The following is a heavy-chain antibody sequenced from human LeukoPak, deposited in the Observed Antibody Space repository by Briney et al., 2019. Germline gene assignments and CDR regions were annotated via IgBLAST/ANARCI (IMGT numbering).Heavy chain of an antibody. CDR1: GGSISSSSYY. CDR2: LYYSGST. J-gene: IGHJ6*03. V-gene: IGHV4-39*07. Sequence: SETLSLTCTVSGGSISSSSYYWGWIRQPPGKGLEWIGSLYYSGSTYYNPSLKSRVTISVGTSKNQFSLKLSSVTAADTAVYYCARTTEGGYTYGYFYYYYMDVWGKGTTVTISS. CDR3: ARTTEGGYTYGYFYYYYMDV. D-gene: IGHD5-18*01.